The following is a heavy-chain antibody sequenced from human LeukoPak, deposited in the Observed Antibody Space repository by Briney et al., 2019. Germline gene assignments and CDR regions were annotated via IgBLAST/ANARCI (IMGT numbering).Heavy chain of an antibody. CDR2: IGGGDDI. CDR1: GLTFSTHA. J-gene: IGHJ4*02. D-gene: IGHD1-7*01. Sequence: GGSLRLSSAASGLTFSTHAMSWVRQAPGKGLEYVSGIGGGDDIHYADSVKGRFTVSRDKSKNTLFLQMNSLRAEDTAVYYCAKDATPGNSMWDYFDYWGQGTLVTVSS. CDR3: AKDATPGNSMWDYFDY. V-gene: IGHV3-23*01.